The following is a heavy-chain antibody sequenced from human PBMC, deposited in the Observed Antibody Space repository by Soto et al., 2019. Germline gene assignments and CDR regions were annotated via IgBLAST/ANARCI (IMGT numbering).Heavy chain of an antibody. CDR1: GSTFSSYG. CDR2: ISYDGSNK. D-gene: IGHD6-13*01. V-gene: IGHV3-30*18. J-gene: IGHJ4*02. Sequence: PGGSLRLSCAASGSTFSSYGMHWVRQAPGKGLEWVAVISYDGSNKYYADSVKGRFTISRDNSKNTLYLQMNSLRAEDTAVYYCAKDLGGSVTLYGIAAAGPPQFDYWGQGTLVTVSS. CDR3: AKDLGGSVTLYGIAAAGPPQFDY.